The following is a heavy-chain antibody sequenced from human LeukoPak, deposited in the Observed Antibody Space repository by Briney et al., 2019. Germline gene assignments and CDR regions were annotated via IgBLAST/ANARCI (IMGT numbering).Heavy chain of an antibody. CDR1: GFTFSAYA. Sequence: GGSLRLSCAASGFTFSAYAMHWVRQAPGKGLQWVAVISYDGSNKYYADSVKGRFTISRDNSKNTLYLQMNSLRPEDTAVYYCAREGGISVLGTLDYWGQGTLVTVSS. CDR2: ISYDGSNK. V-gene: IGHV3-30*04. CDR3: AREGGISVLGTLDY. D-gene: IGHD6-19*01. J-gene: IGHJ4*02.